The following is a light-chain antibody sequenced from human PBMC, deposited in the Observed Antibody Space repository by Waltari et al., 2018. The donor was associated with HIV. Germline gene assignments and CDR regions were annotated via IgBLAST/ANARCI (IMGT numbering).Light chain of an antibody. Sequence: QSVLTQPPSASGTPGQRVSISCSGSSSNIGKNIVNWYQQLPGTAPKVLIYSNNQRPSGVPDRFSGSKSGTSASLAISGLQSEDEADYYCGTWDDSLNGWVFGGGTKLTVL. J-gene: IGLJ3*02. CDR2: SNN. CDR3: GTWDDSLNGWV. CDR1: SSNIGKNI. V-gene: IGLV1-44*01.